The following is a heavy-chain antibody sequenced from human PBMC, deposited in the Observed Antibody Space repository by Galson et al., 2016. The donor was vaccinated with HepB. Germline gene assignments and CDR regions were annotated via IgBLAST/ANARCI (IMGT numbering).Heavy chain of an antibody. CDR3: ARETNGEYDDWFGP. V-gene: IGHV4-59*01. CDR2: LYSICNP. D-gene: IGHD4-17*01. J-gene: IGHJ5*02. Sequence: LSLTCPVSGGSISSFYWSWIRQPPGTGLAWIGNLYSICNPPSPPSLRSRPTISVDTAKNQLSLLRGSVTAADTAVYYCARETNGEYDDWFGPWGRGTQVIVSS. CDR1: GGSISSFY.